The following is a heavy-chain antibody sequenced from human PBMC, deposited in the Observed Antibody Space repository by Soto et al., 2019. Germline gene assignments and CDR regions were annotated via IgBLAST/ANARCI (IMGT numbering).Heavy chain of an antibody. CDR3: ARPLYCTSGSCYPYYYYGMGV. J-gene: IGHJ6*02. CDR1: GGSINIGGYY. V-gene: IGHV4-39*01. Sequence: PSETLSLTCTVSGGSINIGGYYWVWIRQPPGKGLEWIGSISYSGNTYNSPSLQHRVIISIDTSKNQFYLNVNSVTAEDTAAYFCARPLYCTSGSCYPYYYYGMGVWGPGTTVTVSS. D-gene: IGHD2-15*01. CDR2: ISYSGNT.